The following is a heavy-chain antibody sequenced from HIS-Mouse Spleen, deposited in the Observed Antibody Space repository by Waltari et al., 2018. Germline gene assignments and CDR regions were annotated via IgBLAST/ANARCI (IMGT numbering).Heavy chain of an antibody. D-gene: IGHD3-10*01. CDR3: AKKPPPLPVRDAFDI. Sequence: QVQLVESGGGVVQPGRSLRLSCAASGFTFSSSGMRWVRQAPGKGLEWVAVISYDGSNKYYADSVKGRFTISRDNSKNTLYLQMNSLRAEDTAVYYCAKKPPPLPVRDAFDIWGQGTMVTVSS. V-gene: IGHV3-30*18. CDR1: GFTFSSSG. CDR2: ISYDGSNK. J-gene: IGHJ3*02.